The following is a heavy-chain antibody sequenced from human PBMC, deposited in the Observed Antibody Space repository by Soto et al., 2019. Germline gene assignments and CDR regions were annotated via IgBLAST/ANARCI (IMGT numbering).Heavy chain of an antibody. D-gene: IGHD2-8*01. Sequence: QVQLVESGGGVVQPGRSLRLSCAASGFTFSSYAIHWVRQAPGKGLEWVAVISYDGSNKYYADSVKGRFTISRDNSKNTLYLQMNSLRAEDTAVYYCARAAIVLMVYAMGDYWGQGTLVTVSS. CDR1: GFTFSSYA. CDR3: ARAAIVLMVYAMGDY. V-gene: IGHV3-30-3*01. CDR2: ISYDGSNK. J-gene: IGHJ4*02.